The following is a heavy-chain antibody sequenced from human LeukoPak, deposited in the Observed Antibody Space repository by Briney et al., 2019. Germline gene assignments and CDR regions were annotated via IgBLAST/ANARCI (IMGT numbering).Heavy chain of an antibody. CDR3: ARGGFDFWSGYYTAGYYFDY. D-gene: IGHD3-3*01. Sequence: SETLSLTCAVYGGSFSGYYWSWIRQPPGKGLEWIGEINHSGSTNYNPSLKSRVTIPVDTSKDQFSLKLSSVTAADTAVYYCARGGFDFWSGYYTAGYYFDYWGQGTLVTVSS. CDR1: GGSFSGYY. V-gene: IGHV4-34*01. CDR2: INHSGST. J-gene: IGHJ4*02.